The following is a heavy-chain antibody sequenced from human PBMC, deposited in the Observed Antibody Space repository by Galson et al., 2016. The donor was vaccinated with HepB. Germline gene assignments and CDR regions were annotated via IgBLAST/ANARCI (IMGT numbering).Heavy chain of an antibody. D-gene: IGHD1-7*01. CDR2: ISYNGNT. CDR3: ARGDRDRGTNWFDP. CDR1: GGSISRFY. Sequence: ETLSLTCTLSGGSISRFYWAWIRQPPGKGLDWIGYISYNGNTNYNPSLKSRVTISVDTSKDQFSLRLNSVTAADTAIYYCARGDRDRGTNWFDPWGQGTLVTVPS. V-gene: IGHV4-59*01. J-gene: IGHJ5*02.